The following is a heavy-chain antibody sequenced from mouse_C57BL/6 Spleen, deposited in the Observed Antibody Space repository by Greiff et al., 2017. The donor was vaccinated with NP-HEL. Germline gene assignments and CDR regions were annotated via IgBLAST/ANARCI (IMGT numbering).Heavy chain of an antibody. D-gene: IGHD2-4*01. CDR3: ASPLYYDYEGWYFDV. Sequence: QVQLQQPGAELVKPGASVKLSCKASGYTFTSYWMHWVKQRPGRGLEWIGRIDPNSGGTKYNEKFKSKATLTVDKPSSTAYMQLSSLTSEDSAVYYCASPLYYDYEGWYFDVWGTGTTVTVSS. CDR1: GYTFTSYW. V-gene: IGHV1-72*01. CDR2: IDPNSGGT. J-gene: IGHJ1*03.